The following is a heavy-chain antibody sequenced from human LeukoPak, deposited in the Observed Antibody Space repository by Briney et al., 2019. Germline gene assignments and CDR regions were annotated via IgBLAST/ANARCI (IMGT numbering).Heavy chain of an antibody. J-gene: IGHJ4*02. V-gene: IGHV3-48*03. CDR2: ISSSGSTK. Sequence: GGSLRLSCTASGFTIGDYAMSWVRQAPGKGLEWVSYISSSGSTKHYADSVKGRLTISRDNAKNSLYLQVNSLRAEDTAVYYCARGLYDSSGPLDYWGQGTLVTVSS. D-gene: IGHD3-22*01. CDR1: GFTIGDYA. CDR3: ARGLYDSSGPLDY.